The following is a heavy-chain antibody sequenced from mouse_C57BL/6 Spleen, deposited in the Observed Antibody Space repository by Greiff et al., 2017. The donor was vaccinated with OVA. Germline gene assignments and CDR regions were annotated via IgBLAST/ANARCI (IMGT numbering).Heavy chain of an antibody. D-gene: IGHD2-4*01. CDR3: ARTYYDYGLAY. Sequence: EVQGVESGPELVKPGASVKISCKASGYSFTGYYMNWVKQSPEKSLEWIGEINPSTGGTTYNQKFKAKATLTVDKSSSTAYMQLKSLTSEDSAVYYCARTYYDYGLAYWGQGTLVTVSA. V-gene: IGHV1-42*01. CDR1: GYSFTGYY. CDR2: INPSTGGT. J-gene: IGHJ3*01.